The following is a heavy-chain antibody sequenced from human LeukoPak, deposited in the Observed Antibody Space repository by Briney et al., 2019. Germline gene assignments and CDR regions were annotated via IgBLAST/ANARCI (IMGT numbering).Heavy chain of an antibody. CDR1: GFTFSRYA. CDR3: AKSARYSSSWYPPFDY. V-gene: IGHV3-23*01. CDR2: ISGSGGST. J-gene: IGHJ4*02. Sequence: GGSLRLSCAASGFTFSRYAMSCVRQAPGKGLEWVSAISGSGGSTYYADSVKGRFTISRDNSKNTLYLQMNSLRAEDTAVYYCAKSARYSSSWYPPFDYWGQGTLVTVSS. D-gene: IGHD6-13*01.